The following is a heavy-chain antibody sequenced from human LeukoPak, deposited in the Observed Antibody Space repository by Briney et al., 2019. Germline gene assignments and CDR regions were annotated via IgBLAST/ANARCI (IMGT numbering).Heavy chain of an antibody. D-gene: IGHD2-15*01. CDR3: ARDKRYCSGGSCQEFDY. CDR1: GFTFSNYW. CDR2: IKQDGSEK. Sequence: PGGSLRLSCAASGFTFSNYWMSWVRQAQGKGLEGVANIKQDGSEKHYVDSVKGRFTISRDNAKNSLYLQMNSLRAEDTAVYYCARDKRYCSGGSCQEFDYWGQGTLVTVSS. J-gene: IGHJ4*02. V-gene: IGHV3-7*01.